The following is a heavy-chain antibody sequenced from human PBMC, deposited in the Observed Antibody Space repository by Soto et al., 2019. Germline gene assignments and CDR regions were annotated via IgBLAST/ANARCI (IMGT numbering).Heavy chain of an antibody. Sequence: ASVKVSCKASGYILSSYNMHWVRQAPGQGLEWMGIINPSGGRTSYAQKFQDRVTMTRDTSTSTVYMELSSLRSEDTAVYYCARTYCAADCPRRDFDYRGQGTLVTVSS. CDR2: INPSGGRT. CDR3: ARTYCAADCPRRDFDY. CDR1: GYILSSYN. J-gene: IGHJ4*02. V-gene: IGHV1-46*01. D-gene: IGHD2-21*02.